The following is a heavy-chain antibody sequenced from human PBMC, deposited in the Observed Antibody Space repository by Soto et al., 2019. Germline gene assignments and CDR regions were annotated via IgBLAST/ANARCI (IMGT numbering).Heavy chain of an antibody. CDR3: ARDRLMATAGTARHYFGLDV. D-gene: IGHD5-18*01. Sequence: LSLTCTVSGGSISSGGYYWSLVRQNPRRGLEWIGNIYYSGNTYYNPSLKSRLTISVDTSKNQFSLNLSSVTAADTAVYYCARDRLMATAGTARHYFGLDVWGQGTTVTV. CDR1: GGSISSGGYY. CDR2: IYYSGNT. J-gene: IGHJ6*02. V-gene: IGHV4-31*03.